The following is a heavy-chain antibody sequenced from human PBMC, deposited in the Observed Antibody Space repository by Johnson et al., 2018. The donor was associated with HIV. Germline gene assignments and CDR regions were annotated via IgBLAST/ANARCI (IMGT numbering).Heavy chain of an antibody. CDR3: ARERGISGGFDF. V-gene: IGHV3-30*14. CDR2: ISYDGSNK. D-gene: IGHD2-15*01. Sequence: QVQLVESGGGLVQPGRSLRLSCAASGFTFSSYAMHWVRQAPGKGLEWVAVISYDGSNKYYADSVKGRFTISRDTSKNTLYLQMNSLRVEDTAVYYCARERGISGGFDFWGQGTRVSVSS. J-gene: IGHJ3*01. CDR1: GFTFSSYA.